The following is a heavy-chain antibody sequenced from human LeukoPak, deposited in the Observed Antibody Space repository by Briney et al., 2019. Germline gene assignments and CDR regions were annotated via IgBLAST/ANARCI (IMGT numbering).Heavy chain of an antibody. V-gene: IGHV3-23*01. Sequence: GGSLRLSCAASGFTLSSYAVSWVRQAPGKGLEWVSSISASGGSTYYADSVKGRFTISRDNSKNTLYLQMNSLRAEDTAVYYCAKDSYSSSWDVDYWGQGTLVTVSS. CDR3: AKDSYSSSWDVDY. CDR2: ISASGGST. D-gene: IGHD6-13*01. J-gene: IGHJ4*02. CDR1: GFTLSSYA.